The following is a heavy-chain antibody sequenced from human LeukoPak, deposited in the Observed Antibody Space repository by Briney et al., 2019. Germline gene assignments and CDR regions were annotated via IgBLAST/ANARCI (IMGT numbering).Heavy chain of an antibody. CDR3: ARARSMIVVVITSDDAFDI. CDR2: IIPIFGTA. Sequence: GASVKVSCKASGGTFSSYAISWVRQAPGQGLEWMGGIIPIFGTASYAQKFQGRVTITADKSTSTAYMELSSLRSEDTAVYYCARARSMIVVVITSDDAFDIWGQGTMVTVSS. V-gene: IGHV1-69*06. D-gene: IGHD3-22*01. J-gene: IGHJ3*02. CDR1: GGTFSSYA.